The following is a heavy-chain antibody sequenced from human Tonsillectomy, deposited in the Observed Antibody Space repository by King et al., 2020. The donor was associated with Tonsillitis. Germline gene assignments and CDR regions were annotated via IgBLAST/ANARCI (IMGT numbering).Heavy chain of an antibody. Sequence: VQLVESGGGLVQPGGSLRLSCAASGFTFSSYWMNWVRQAPGKGLEWVANIKEDGNEKYFVDSVKGRFTISRDNAKNSLYLQMNSLRAEDTAVYYCARDFGRAMVPRGWFDPWGQGTLVTVSS. CDR3: ARDFGRAMVPRGWFDP. CDR2: IKEDGNEK. D-gene: IGHD5-18*01. V-gene: IGHV3-7*03. CDR1: GFTFSSYW. J-gene: IGHJ5*02.